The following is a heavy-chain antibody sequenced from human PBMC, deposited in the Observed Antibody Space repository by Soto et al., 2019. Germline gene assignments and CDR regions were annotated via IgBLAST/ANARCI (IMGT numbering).Heavy chain of an antibody. CDR3: ARDGSVYDFWSGYSRSAYYSYAMDV. CDR2: IYTSGST. CDR1: GGSISSYY. V-gene: IGHV4-4*07. J-gene: IGHJ6*02. D-gene: IGHD3-3*01. Sequence: SETLSLTCTVSGGSISSYYWSWIRQPAGKGLEWIGRIYTSGSTNYNPSLKSRVTMSVDTSKNQFSLKLSSVTAADTAVYYCARDGSVYDFWSGYSRSAYYSYAMDVCGQGTTVTGSS.